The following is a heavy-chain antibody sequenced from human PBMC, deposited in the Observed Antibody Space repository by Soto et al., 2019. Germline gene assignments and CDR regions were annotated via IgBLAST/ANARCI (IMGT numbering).Heavy chain of an antibody. CDR3: AKDNCDSSGYSNDAFDI. CDR2: ISYDGSNK. CDR1: GFTFSSYG. Sequence: QVQLVESGGGVVQPGRSLRLSCAASGFTFSSYGMHWVRQAPGKGLEWVAVISYDGSNKYYADSVKGRFTISRDNSKNTLYLQMNSLRAEDTAVYYCAKDNCDSSGYSNDAFDIWGQGTMVTVSS. J-gene: IGHJ3*02. V-gene: IGHV3-30*18. D-gene: IGHD3-22*01.